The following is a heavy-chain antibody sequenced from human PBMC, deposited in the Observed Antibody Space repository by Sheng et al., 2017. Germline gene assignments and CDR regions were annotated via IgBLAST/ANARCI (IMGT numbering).Heavy chain of an antibody. CDR2: KRCWPLH. V-gene: IGHV3-23*04. J-gene: IGHJ4*02. CDR3: AKDRLPYSGRPGAFDS. CDR1: VQLWHLW. D-gene: IGHD3-16*01. Sequence: EVQLVESGGGLVQPGETLRLSCTGLWVQLWHLWHELGPPGSREGAGVGLSDKRCWPLHLRRRLREGPAHHLPRDNSRNTLYLEMKSLRVDDTAVYYCAKDRLPYSGRPGAFDSWGQGTLVTVSS.